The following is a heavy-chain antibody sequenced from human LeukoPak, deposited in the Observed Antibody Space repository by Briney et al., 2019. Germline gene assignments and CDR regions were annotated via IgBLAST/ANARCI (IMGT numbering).Heavy chain of an antibody. CDR1: GYSFTSYW. D-gene: IGHD2-2*01. V-gene: IGHV5-51*01. J-gene: IGHJ5*01. CDR3: ARRSYCYSTSCYGYWFDS. CDR2: IYPGDSDT. Sequence: GESLKISRRGSGYSFTSYWIGWVRQMPGKGLEWVGTIYPGDSDTRYSPSFQGQVTFSADKSISTAYLQWSSLKASDTAMYYCARRSYCYSTSCYGYWFDSWGQGTLVTVSS.